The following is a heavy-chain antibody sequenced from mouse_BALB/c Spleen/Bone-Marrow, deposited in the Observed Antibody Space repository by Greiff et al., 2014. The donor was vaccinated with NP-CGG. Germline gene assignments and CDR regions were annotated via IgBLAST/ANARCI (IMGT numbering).Heavy chain of an antibody. CDR3: AREDGLRYFDV. Sequence: VKLVESGAELMKPGASVKISCKATGYTFSSYWIEWVKQRPGHGLEWIGEILPGSGSTNYNEKFKGKATFTADTSSNTAYMQLSSLTSEDSAVYYCAREDGLRYFDVWGAGTTVTVSS. J-gene: IGHJ1*01. CDR1: GYTFSSYW. D-gene: IGHD1-1*01. V-gene: IGHV1-9*01. CDR2: ILPGSGST.